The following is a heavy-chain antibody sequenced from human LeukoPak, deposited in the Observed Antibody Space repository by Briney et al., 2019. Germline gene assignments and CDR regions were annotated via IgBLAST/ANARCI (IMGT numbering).Heavy chain of an antibody. D-gene: IGHD4-17*01. Sequence: PGGSLRLSCAASGFTFSSYAMHWVRQAPGKGLEWVAVRSYDGSNKYYADSVKGRFTISRDNAKNSLYLQMNSLRAEDTAVYYCARDYGDSSLDYWGQGTLVTVSS. CDR3: ARDYGDSSLDY. J-gene: IGHJ4*02. V-gene: IGHV3-30*04. CDR2: RSYDGSNK. CDR1: GFTFSSYA.